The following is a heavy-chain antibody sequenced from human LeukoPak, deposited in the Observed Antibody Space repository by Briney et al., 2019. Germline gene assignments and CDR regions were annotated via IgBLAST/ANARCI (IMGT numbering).Heavy chain of an antibody. D-gene: IGHD6-13*01. CDR3: ARASGRAAAGLGRYFDY. CDR1: GYTFTSYD. J-gene: IGHJ4*02. V-gene: IGHV1-8*01. CDR2: MNPNSGNT. Sequence: ASVKVSCKASGYTFTSYDINWVRQATGQGLEGMGWMNPNSGNTGYAQKSQGRGTMTRNTSISTAYMELSSLRSEDTAVYYCARASGRAAAGLGRYFDYWGQGTLGTVSS.